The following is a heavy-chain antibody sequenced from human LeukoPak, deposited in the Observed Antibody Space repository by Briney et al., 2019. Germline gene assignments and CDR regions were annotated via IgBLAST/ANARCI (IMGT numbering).Heavy chain of an antibody. V-gene: IGHV1-2*02. CDR1: GYTFTGYY. CDR2: INPNSGGT. Sequence: ASVKVSCKASGYTFTGYYMHWVRQAPGQGLEWMGWINPNSGGTNYAQKFQGRVTMTRDTSISTAYMELSRLRSDDTAVYYCARDFGRGYSGYDSNWGQGTLVTVS. D-gene: IGHD5-12*01. CDR3: ARDFGRGYSGYDSN. J-gene: IGHJ4*02.